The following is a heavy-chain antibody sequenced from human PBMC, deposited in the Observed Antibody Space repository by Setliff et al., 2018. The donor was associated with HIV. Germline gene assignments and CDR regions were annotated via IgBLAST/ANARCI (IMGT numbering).Heavy chain of an antibody. D-gene: IGHD1-1*01. J-gene: IGHJ6*03. CDR3: ARTGKDWNADLYHYYYMDV. CDR1: GLTFSSNA. Sequence: GGSLRLSCVVSGLTFSSNAMSWVRQAPGKGLGWVSAISSSGSGTFYADSVKGRFTISRDNSKNTLYLQMNRLRVDDTAVYHCARTGKDWNADLYHYYYMDVWGQGTTVTVSS. CDR2: ISSSGSGT. V-gene: IGHV3-23*01.